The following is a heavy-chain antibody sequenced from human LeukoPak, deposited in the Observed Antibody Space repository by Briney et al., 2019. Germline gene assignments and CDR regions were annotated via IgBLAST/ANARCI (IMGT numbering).Heavy chain of an antibody. CDR2: INPNSGGT. V-gene: IGHV1-2*02. CDR1: GYTFTGYY. CDR3: ARASVPPIVVVTAIEDYFDY. D-gene: IGHD2-21*02. J-gene: IGHJ4*02. Sequence: APVKVSCKASGYTFTGYYMHWVRQAPGQGLEWMGWINPNSGGTNYAQKFQGRVTMTRDTSISTAYMELSRLRSDDTAVYYCARASVPPIVVVTAIEDYFDYWGQGTLVTVSS.